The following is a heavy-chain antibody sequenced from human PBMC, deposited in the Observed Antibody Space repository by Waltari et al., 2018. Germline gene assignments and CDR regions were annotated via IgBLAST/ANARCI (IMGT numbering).Heavy chain of an antibody. CDR1: GGSISSSSYY. CDR3: ARESVSIALDY. J-gene: IGHJ4*02. V-gene: IGHV4-39*07. CDR2: IYYSGST. Sequence: QLQLQESGPGLVKPSETLSLTCTVSGGSISSSSYYWGWIRQPPGKGLEWIGSIYYSGSTSYNPSLRSRVTISVDTSKNQFSLKLSSVTAADTAMYYCARESVSIALDYWGQGTLVTVSS. D-gene: IGHD6-6*01.